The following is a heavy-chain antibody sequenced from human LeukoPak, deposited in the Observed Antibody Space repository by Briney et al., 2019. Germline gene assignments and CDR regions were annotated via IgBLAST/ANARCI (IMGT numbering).Heavy chain of an antibody. J-gene: IGHJ4*02. CDR3: ARITGIAVAGTFDY. V-gene: IGHV3-33*01. Sequence: GRSLRLSCAASGFTFSSYGMHWVRQAPGKGLEWVAVIWYDGSNKYYADSVKGRFTISRDNSKNTLYLQMNSLRAEDTAVYYCARITGIAVAGTFDYWGQGTLVTVSS. D-gene: IGHD6-19*01. CDR1: GFTFSSYG. CDR2: IWYDGSNK.